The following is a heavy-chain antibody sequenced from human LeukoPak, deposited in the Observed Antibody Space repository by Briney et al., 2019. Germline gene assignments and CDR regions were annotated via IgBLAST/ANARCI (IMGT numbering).Heavy chain of an antibody. CDR2: ISSGSEYI. J-gene: IGHJ4*02. CDR3: ARGGGAPPYYFDL. D-gene: IGHD1-26*01. V-gene: IGHV3-21*01. Sequence: GGSLRLSCAASGFTFSSFGMHWVRQTPGKGLEWVSSISSGSEYIYYSDSVKGRFTISRDNAEKSLFLQMNSLRAEDTAVYYCARGGGAPPYYFDLWGQGTPVTVSS. CDR1: GFTFSSFG.